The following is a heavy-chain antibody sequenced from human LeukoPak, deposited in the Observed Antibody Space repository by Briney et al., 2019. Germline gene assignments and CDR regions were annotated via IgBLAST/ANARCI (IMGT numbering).Heavy chain of an antibody. D-gene: IGHD2/OR15-2a*01. Sequence: PSETLSLTCAVYGGSFSGYYWSWIRQPPGKGLEWIGEINHSGSTNYNPSLKSRVTISVDTSKNQFSLKLSSVTAADTAVYYCATPGYYFGSEPIDSWGQGTLVTVSS. CDR2: INHSGST. CDR1: GGSFSGYY. V-gene: IGHV4-34*01. CDR3: ATPGYYFGSEPIDS. J-gene: IGHJ5*01.